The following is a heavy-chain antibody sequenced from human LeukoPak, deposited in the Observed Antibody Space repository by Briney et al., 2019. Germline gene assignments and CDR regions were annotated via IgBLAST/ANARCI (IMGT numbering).Heavy chain of an antibody. V-gene: IGHV1-2*02. CDR2: INPNSGGT. CDR1: GYTFTGCY. J-gene: IGHJ4*02. D-gene: IGHD1-26*01. Sequence: GASVKVSCKASGYTFTGCYMHWVRQAPGQGLEWMGWINPNSGGTNYAQKFQGRDTMTRDTSISTAYMELSRLRSDDTAVYYCARDTGSYFFGYWGQGTLVTVSS. CDR3: ARDTGSYFFGY.